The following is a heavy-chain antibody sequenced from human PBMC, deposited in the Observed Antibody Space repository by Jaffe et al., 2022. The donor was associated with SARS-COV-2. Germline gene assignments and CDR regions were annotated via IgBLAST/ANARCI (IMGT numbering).Heavy chain of an antibody. J-gene: IGHJ4*02. CDR2: IIPIFGGA. D-gene: IGHD3-9*01. CDR3: ASGLGYDNFDY. V-gene: IGHV1-69*01. CDR1: GGTFSTSG. Sequence: QVQLVQSGAEVKKPGSSVKVSCKASGGTFSTSGTSWVRQAPGQGLEWIGGIIPIFGGARYALSLQGRVTINADESTTTAYMELSRLRSEDTAVYYCASGLGYDNFDYWGQGTLVTVSS.